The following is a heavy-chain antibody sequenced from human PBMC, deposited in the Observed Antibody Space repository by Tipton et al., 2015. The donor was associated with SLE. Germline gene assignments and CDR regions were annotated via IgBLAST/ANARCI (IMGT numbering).Heavy chain of an antibody. D-gene: IGHD4/OR15-4a*01. V-gene: IGHV4-59*01. CDR1: GGSISSYY. Sequence: TLSLTCTVSGGSISSYYWSWIRQPPGKGLEWIGYIYYSGSTNYNPSLKSRVTISVDTSKNQFSLKLSSVTAADTAVYYCARAGEARVLDAFDIWCRGTMGTVSS. CDR2: IYYSGST. CDR3: ARAGEARVLDAFDI. J-gene: IGHJ3*02.